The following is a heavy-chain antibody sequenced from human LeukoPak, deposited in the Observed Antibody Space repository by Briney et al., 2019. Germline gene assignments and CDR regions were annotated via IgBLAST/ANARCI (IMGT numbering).Heavy chain of an antibody. J-gene: IGHJ4*02. V-gene: IGHV1-46*01. CDR1: GYTFTSYY. Sequence: ASVTVSFKASGYTFTSYYMHWVRQAPGQGLEWMGIINPSGGSTSYAQKFQGRVTMTRDTSTSTVYMELSSLRSEDTAVYYCARFLQYSGSNCHYLDSWGQGTLVTVSS. CDR3: ARFLQYSGSNCHYLDS. CDR2: INPSGGST. D-gene: IGHD3-22*01.